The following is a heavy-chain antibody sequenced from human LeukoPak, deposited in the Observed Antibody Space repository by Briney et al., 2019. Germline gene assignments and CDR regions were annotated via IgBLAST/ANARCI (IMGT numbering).Heavy chain of an antibody. CDR2: IRYDGSNK. CDR1: GFTFTGYA. D-gene: IGHD5-12*01. V-gene: IGHV3-30*02. CDR3: AKDGGYDSPWFDP. J-gene: IGHJ5*02. Sequence: PGGSLRLSCAASGFTFTGYAMNWVRQAPGKGLEWVAFIRYDGSNKYYADSVKGRFTISRDNSKNTLYLQMNSLRAEDTAVYYCAKDGGYDSPWFDPWGQGTLVTVSS.